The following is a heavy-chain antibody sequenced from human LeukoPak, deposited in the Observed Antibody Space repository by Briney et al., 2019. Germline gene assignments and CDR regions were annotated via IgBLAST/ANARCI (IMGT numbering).Heavy chain of an antibody. CDR3: ARELADWQQRTVDY. D-gene: IGHD6-13*01. Sequence: ASVKVSCKASGYTFTGYYMHWVRQAPGQGLEWMGWINPNSGGTNYAQKFQGRVTMTRDTSISTAYMELSRLRSDDTAVYYCARELADWQQRTVDYWGQGTLVTVPS. CDR2: INPNSGGT. J-gene: IGHJ4*02. CDR1: GYTFTGYY. V-gene: IGHV1-2*02.